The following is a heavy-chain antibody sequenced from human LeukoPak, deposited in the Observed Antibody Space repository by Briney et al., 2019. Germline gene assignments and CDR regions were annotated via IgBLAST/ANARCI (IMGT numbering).Heavy chain of an antibody. CDR2: ISSSSSYV. D-gene: IGHD2-15*01. J-gene: IGHJ6*03. Sequence: GGSLRLSCAASGFTFSSYSMNWVRQAPGKGLEWVSSISSSSSYVYYADSVKGRFTISRDNAENSLFLQMNSLRAEDTAVYYCARDGGHCSGGSCYYDYYYYYYKDVWGKGTTVTVSS. CDR3: ARDGGHCSGGSCYYDYYYYYYKDV. CDR1: GFTFSSYS. V-gene: IGHV3-21*01.